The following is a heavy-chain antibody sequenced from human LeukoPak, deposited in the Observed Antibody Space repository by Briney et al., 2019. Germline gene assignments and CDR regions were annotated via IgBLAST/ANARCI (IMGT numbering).Heavy chain of an antibody. CDR2: IIPIFGTA. J-gene: IGHJ4*02. Sequence: SVKVSCKASGGTFSSYAISWVRQAPGQGLGWMGGIIPIFGTANYAQKFQGRVTITTDESTSTAYMELSSLRSEDTAVYYCAGRAVAYYYDSSGYAPTDYWGQGTLVTVSS. D-gene: IGHD3-22*01. V-gene: IGHV1-69*05. CDR1: GGTFSSYA. CDR3: AGRAVAYYYDSSGYAPTDY.